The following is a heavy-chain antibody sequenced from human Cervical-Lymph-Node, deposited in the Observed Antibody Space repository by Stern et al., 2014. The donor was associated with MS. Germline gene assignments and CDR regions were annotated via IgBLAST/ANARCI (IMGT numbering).Heavy chain of an antibody. Sequence: VQLEESGPGLVKPSETLSLTCTVSGGSTSSTNYYWGWIRQPPGKGLEWIASISHSGSSYSIPSLKSRLTIPIDPSKNHFSRKLISVTAADTAVYYCASLNGSGSYPDYWGQGTLVIVSS. J-gene: IGHJ4*02. D-gene: IGHD3-10*01. CDR3: ASLNGSGSYPDY. CDR2: ISHSGSS. V-gene: IGHV4-39*01. CDR1: GGSTSSTNYY.